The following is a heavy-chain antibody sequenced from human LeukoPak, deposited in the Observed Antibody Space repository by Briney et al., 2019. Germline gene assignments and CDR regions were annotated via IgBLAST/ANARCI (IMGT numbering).Heavy chain of an antibody. J-gene: IGHJ4*02. D-gene: IGHD3-22*01. Sequence: PGGALRLSCSASGFTFRSYTMIWVRQPPGKGLEWVSSISSSSTYIYYADSVRGRFTISRDNAKNSLYLQMNSLGAEDTAVYYCARRKDDSSGPDDYWGRGTLVTVSS. V-gene: IGHV3-21*01. CDR1: GFTFRSYT. CDR2: ISSSSTYI. CDR3: ARRKDDSSGPDDY.